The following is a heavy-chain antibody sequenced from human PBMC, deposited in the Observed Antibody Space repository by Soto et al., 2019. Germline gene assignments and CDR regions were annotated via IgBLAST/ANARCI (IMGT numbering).Heavy chain of an antibody. Sequence: QVQLVESGGGVVQPGRSLRLSCVASGFTFSSYAMHWVRQAPGKGLEWVAVISYDGSNKYYADSVKGRFTISRDNSKNTLYLQMNSLRAEDTAVYYCARDHHYDILTGFSWFDPWGQGTLVTVSS. D-gene: IGHD3-9*01. J-gene: IGHJ5*02. CDR3: ARDHHYDILTGFSWFDP. CDR2: ISYDGSNK. CDR1: GFTFSSYA. V-gene: IGHV3-30-3*01.